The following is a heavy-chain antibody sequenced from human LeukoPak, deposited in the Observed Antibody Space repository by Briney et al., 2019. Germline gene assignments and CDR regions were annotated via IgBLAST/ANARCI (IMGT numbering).Heavy chain of an antibody. J-gene: IGHJ5*01. CDR2: ISASGYTT. Sequence: GGSLRLSCAAPGFTFSSYDMSWVRQAPGKGLEWVSRISASGYTTYYADSVKGRFTLSRDNSKNTLYLQMNSLRAEDTALYYSAKNGYNSGWYDSWGQGILVTVSS. D-gene: IGHD6-25*01. CDR1: GFTFSSYD. CDR3: AKNGYNSGWYDS. V-gene: IGHV3-23*01.